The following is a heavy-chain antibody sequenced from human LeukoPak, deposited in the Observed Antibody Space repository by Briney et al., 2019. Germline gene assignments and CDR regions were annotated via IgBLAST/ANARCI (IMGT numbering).Heavy chain of an antibody. CDR3: AKDLYCSSTSCYPESDAFDI. CDR1: GFTFSSYA. V-gene: IGHV3-23*01. CDR2: ISGSGGGT. Sequence: PGGSLRLSCAASGFTFSSYAMSWVRQAPGKGLEWVSAISGSGGGTYYADSVKGRFTISRDNSKNTLYLQMNSLRAEDTAVYYCAKDLYCSSTSCYPESDAFDIWGQGTMVTVSS. J-gene: IGHJ3*02. D-gene: IGHD2-2*01.